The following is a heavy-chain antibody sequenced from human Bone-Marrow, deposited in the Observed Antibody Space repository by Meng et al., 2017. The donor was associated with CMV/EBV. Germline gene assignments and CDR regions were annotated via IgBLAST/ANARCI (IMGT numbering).Heavy chain of an antibody. Sequence: GESLKISCAASGFTFSSFRMNWVRQAPGKGLEWVSSISSSGIYIFYADSLKDRFTISRDNAKNSLHLQMNNLRAEDTAVYYCARDRGGITYDAFDIWGQGTMVTVSS. D-gene: IGHD3-16*01. CDR2: ISSSGIYI. CDR3: ARDRGGITYDAFDI. V-gene: IGHV3-21*04. CDR1: GFTFSSFR. J-gene: IGHJ3*02.